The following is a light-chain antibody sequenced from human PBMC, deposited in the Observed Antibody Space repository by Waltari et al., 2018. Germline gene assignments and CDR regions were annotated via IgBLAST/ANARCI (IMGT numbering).Light chain of an antibody. J-gene: IGKJ4*01. CDR3: MQALQTPLT. V-gene: IGKV2-28*01. CDR1: QSLLHSNGYNY. Sequence: DIVMTQSPLSLPVTPGEPASLSCRSSQSLLHSNGYNYLDWYMQKPVQSPQLLIYLGSNRASGVPDRFSGSGSGTDFTLKISRVEAEDVGVYYCMQALQTPLTFGGVTKVEIK. CDR2: LGS.